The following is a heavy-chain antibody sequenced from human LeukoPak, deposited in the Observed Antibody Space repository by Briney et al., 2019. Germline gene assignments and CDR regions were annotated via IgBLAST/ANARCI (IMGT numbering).Heavy chain of an antibody. V-gene: IGHV3-48*04. CDR2: ISSSGSTM. D-gene: IGHD4-17*01. CDR3: ARYGDY. J-gene: IGHJ4*02. CDR1: GFTFSSYS. Sequence: GGSLRLSCAASGFTFSSYSMNWVRQAPGKGLEWVSYISSSGSTMYYADSVKGRFTISRDNAKNSLYLQMNSLRAEDTAVYYCARYGDYWGQGTLVTVSS.